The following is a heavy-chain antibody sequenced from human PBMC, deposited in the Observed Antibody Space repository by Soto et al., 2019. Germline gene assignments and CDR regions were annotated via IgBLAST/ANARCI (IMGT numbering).Heavy chain of an antibody. CDR1: GFTFSSYA. CDR3: AKDGGPIKVPPKGYCSGGSCYPQRYFDY. Sequence: GGSLRLSCAASGFTFSSYAMSWVRQAPGKGLEWVSAISGSGGSTYYADSVKGRFTISRDNSKNTLYLQMNSLRAEDTAVYYCAKDGGPIKVPPKGYCSGGSCYPQRYFDYWGQGTLVTVSS. D-gene: IGHD2-15*01. V-gene: IGHV3-23*01. J-gene: IGHJ4*02. CDR2: ISGSGGST.